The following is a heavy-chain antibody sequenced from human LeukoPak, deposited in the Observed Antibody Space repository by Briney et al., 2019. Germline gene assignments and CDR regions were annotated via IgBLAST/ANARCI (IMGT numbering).Heavy chain of an antibody. D-gene: IGHD2-15*01. CDR1: GYTFTGYY. V-gene: IGHV1-2*04. CDR3: ARSDCSGGSCYSDY. Sequence: ASVKVSCKASGYTFTGYYMHWVRQAPGQGLEWMGWINPNSGGTNYAQKFQGWVTMTRDTPISTAYMELSRLRSDDTAVYYCARSDCSGGSCYSDYWGQGTLVTVSS. CDR2: INPNSGGT. J-gene: IGHJ4*02.